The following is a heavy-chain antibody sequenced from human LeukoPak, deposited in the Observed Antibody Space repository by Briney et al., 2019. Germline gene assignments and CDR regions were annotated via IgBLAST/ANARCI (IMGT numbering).Heavy chain of an antibody. CDR1: GYTFTSYG. CDR2: ISAYNADT. Sequence: GASVKVSCKASGYTFTSYGISWMRQAPGRGLEWMGWISAYNADTNYAQKLQGRVTMTTDTSTNTAYMELRSLRSDDTAMYYCARDPRAVADTGVATYNYWGQGTLVTVSS. D-gene: IGHD6-19*01. CDR3: ARDPRAVADTGVATYNY. J-gene: IGHJ4*02. V-gene: IGHV1-18*01.